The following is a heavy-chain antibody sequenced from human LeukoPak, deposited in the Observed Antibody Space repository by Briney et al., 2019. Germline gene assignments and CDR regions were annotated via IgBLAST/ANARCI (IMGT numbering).Heavy chain of an antibody. J-gene: IGHJ4*02. V-gene: IGHV4-38-2*02. CDR1: GYSISSGYY. CDR2: IFHSGST. D-gene: IGHD2-8*01. CDR3: ARDPNIVLMVYAPHFDY. Sequence: SETLSLTCTVSGYSISSGYYWGWIRQPPGKGLEWIGNIFHSGSTYYNPPLKKRVTISVDSSNNQFYMKLNPVTAADTAVYYCARDPNIVLMVYAPHFDYWGQGTLVTVSS.